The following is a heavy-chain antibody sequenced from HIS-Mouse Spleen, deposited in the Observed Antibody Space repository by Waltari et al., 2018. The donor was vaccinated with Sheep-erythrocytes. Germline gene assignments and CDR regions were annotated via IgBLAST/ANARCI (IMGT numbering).Heavy chain of an antibody. D-gene: IGHD2-2*01. Sequence: QVQLVQSGAEVKKPGASVKVSCKASGYTFTGYYMHWVRQAPGQGLEWMGWINPNSGGTNYAQKFQGRVPMTRDTSISTAYMGLSRLRSDDTAVYYCARGYCSSTSCYGYFQHWGQGTLVTVSS. J-gene: IGHJ1*01. CDR1: GYTFTGYY. CDR3: ARGYCSSTSCYGYFQH. CDR2: INPNSGGT. V-gene: IGHV1-2*02.